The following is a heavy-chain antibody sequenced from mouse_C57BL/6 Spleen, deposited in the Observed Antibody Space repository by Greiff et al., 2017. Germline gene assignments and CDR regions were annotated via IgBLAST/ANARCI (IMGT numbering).Heavy chain of an antibody. CDR2: IYPGNSDT. CDR3: TSRGLYPYYFDY. CDR1: GYTFTSYW. J-gene: IGHJ2*01. Sequence: VQLKESGTVLARPGASVKMSCKTSGYTFTSYWMHWVKQRPGQGLEWIGAIYPGNSDTSYNQKFKGKAKLTAVTSASAAYMELISLTNEDSAVYYCTSRGLYPYYFDYWGQGTTLTVSS. D-gene: IGHD2-12*01. V-gene: IGHV1-5*01.